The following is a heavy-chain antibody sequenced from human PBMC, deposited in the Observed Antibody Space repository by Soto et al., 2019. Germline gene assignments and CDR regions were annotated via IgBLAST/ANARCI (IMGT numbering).Heavy chain of an antibody. V-gene: IGHV4-30-4*01. J-gene: IGHJ5*02. CDR1: GGSISSAHYY. CDR2: IYYSGST. D-gene: IGHD4-17*01. Sequence: SETLSLTCTVSGGSISSAHYYWSWIRQPPGKGLEWIGYIYYSGSTYYNPSLKGRVTISVDTSKNQFSLKLSSVTAADTAVYYCARVVTTVTTYCFDPWGQGTLVTVSS. CDR3: ARVVTTVTTYCFDP.